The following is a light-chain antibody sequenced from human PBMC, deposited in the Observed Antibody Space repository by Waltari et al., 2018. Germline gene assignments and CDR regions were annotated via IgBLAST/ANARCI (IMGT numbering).Light chain of an antibody. CDR2: MVS. Sequence: EVLMTLCPLSLPVTLRQPASTSCPSSHTRLFSNNGNTYLNWFHQRPGQSPRRLIYMVSSRDSGVPDRFSGSGSGTDFTLRISGVKAEDVGLYFCMQGTHWPPTFGQGTKVEIK. CDR3: MQGTHWPPT. V-gene: IGKV2-30*01. J-gene: IGKJ1*01. CDR1: HTRLFSNNGNTY.